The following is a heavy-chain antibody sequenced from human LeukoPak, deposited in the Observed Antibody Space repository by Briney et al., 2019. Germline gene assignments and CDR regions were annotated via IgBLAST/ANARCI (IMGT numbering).Heavy chain of an antibody. CDR2: INPNSGGT. CDR1: GYTFTGYY. Sequence: ASVKVSCKGSGYTFTGYYMHWVRQAPGQGLEWMGWINPNSGGTNYAQKFQGRVTMTRDTSISTAYMELSRLRSDDTAVYYCATGRITMVRGRAFDIWGQGTMVTVSS. CDR3: ATGRITMVRGRAFDI. V-gene: IGHV1-2*02. J-gene: IGHJ3*02. D-gene: IGHD3-10*01.